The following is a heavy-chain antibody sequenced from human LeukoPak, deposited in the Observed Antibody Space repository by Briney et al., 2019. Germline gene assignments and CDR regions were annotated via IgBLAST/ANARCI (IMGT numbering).Heavy chain of an antibody. CDR2: INPNSGGT. CDR3: ARSGSRGRSYDDAFDI. Sequence: WASVKVSCKACRYTFIDYYIHWVRQAPGQGLEWLGWINPNSGGTNYAQKVQGRVNLIRETSINTAYMELSRLTSDDTALYYCARSGSRGRSYDDAFDIWGQGTMVTVFS. J-gene: IGHJ3*02. D-gene: IGHD3-16*01. CDR1: RYTFIDYY. V-gene: IGHV1-2*02.